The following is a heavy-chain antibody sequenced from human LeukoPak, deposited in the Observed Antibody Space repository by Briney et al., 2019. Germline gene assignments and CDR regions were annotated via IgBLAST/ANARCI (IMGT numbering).Heavy chain of an antibody. V-gene: IGHV1-18*01. CDR3: ARFATYYYDSSGYPGYYFDY. CDR1: GYTFTSDG. D-gene: IGHD3-22*01. Sequence: GASVKVSCKXSGYTFTSDGITWVRQAPGQGLEWMGRISVYNGNTYYTQKFQGRVTMTTDTSTSTAYMELRSLRSDDTAVYLCARFATYYYDSSGYPGYYFDYWGQGTLVTVSS. J-gene: IGHJ4*02. CDR2: ISVYNGNT.